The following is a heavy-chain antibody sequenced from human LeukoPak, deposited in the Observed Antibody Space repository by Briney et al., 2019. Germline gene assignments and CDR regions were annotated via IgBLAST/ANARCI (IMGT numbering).Heavy chain of an antibody. CDR1: GFTFTSSA. D-gene: IGHD3-10*01. CDR2: IVVGSGNT. Sequence: ASVKVSCKASGFTFTSSAMQWVRQARGQRLEWIGWIVVGSGNTNYAQKFQERVTITRDMSTSTAYMELSSLRSEDTAVYYRAAVVGGLGLNLDYWGQGTLVTVSS. J-gene: IGHJ4*02. CDR3: AAVVGGLGLNLDY. V-gene: IGHV1-58*02.